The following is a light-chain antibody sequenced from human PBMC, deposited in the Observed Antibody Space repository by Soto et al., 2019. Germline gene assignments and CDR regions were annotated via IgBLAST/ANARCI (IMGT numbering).Light chain of an antibody. V-gene: IGKV3-20*01. Sequence: EIVMTQSPATLSVSPGERATLSCRASQSVSSNLAWYQQKPGQAPRLLIYGASTRATGIPDRFSGSGSGTDFTLTISRLEPEDFAVYYCQQYGSSGTFGKGTKVDIK. J-gene: IGKJ1*01. CDR1: QSVSSN. CDR3: QQYGSSGT. CDR2: GAS.